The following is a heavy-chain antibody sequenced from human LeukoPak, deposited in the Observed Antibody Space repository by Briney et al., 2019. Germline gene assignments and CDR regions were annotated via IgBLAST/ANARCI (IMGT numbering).Heavy chain of an antibody. Sequence: PGGSLRLSCAASGFTFSSYGMHWVRQAPGKGLEWVAVIWYDGSNKYYADSVKGRFTISRDNSKNTLYLQMNSLRAEDTAVYYCARDGYGSGSLDYWGQGTLVTVSS. CDR2: IWYDGSNK. CDR1: GFTFSSYG. J-gene: IGHJ4*02. D-gene: IGHD3-10*01. CDR3: ARDGYGSGSLDY. V-gene: IGHV3-33*01.